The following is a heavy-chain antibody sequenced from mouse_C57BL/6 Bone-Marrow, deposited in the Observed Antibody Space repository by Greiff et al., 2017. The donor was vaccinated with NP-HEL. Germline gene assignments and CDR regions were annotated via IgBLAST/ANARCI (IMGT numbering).Heavy chain of an antibody. D-gene: IGHD2-4*01. Sequence: EVKLEESGGGLVKPGGSLKLSCAASGFTFSDYGMHWVRQAPEKGLEWVAYISSGSSTIYYADTVKGRFTISRDTAKNTLFLQMTSLRSEDTAVYYCARGGDYVSYAMDYWGQGTSVTVSS. CDR1: GFTFSDYG. CDR3: ARGGDYVSYAMDY. CDR2: ISSGSSTI. V-gene: IGHV5-17*01. J-gene: IGHJ4*01.